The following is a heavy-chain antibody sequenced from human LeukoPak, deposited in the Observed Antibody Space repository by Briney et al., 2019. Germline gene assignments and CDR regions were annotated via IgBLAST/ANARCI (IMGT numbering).Heavy chain of an antibody. Sequence: GGSPRLSCAASGFTFSSYSMNWVRQAPGKGLEWVSSISSSSSYIYYADSVKGRFTISRDNAKNSLYLQMNSLRAEDTAVYYCARDLAVGCSSTSCSGGFGYWGQGTLVTVSS. CDR3: ARDLAVGCSSTSCSGGFGY. D-gene: IGHD2-2*01. V-gene: IGHV3-21*01. J-gene: IGHJ4*02. CDR2: ISSSSSYI. CDR1: GFTFSSYS.